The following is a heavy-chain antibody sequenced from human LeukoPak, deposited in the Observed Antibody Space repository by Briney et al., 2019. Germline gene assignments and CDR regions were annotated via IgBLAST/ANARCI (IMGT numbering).Heavy chain of an antibody. CDR2: ITTSGRTI. CDR3: ARGEDYGTNSFDY. Sequence: GGSLRLSCAASGFTFSSYEMNWVRQAPGKGLEWVSYITTSGRTIYYADSVKGRFTISRDNAKNSLYLQMNSLRAEDTAVYYCARGEDYGTNSFDYWGQETLVTVSS. D-gene: IGHD4-17*01. J-gene: IGHJ4*02. CDR1: GFTFSSYE. V-gene: IGHV3-48*03.